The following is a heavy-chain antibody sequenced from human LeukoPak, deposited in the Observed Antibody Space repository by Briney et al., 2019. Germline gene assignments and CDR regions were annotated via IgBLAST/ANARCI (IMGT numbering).Heavy chain of an antibody. J-gene: IGHJ4*02. D-gene: IGHD1-14*01. CDR2: IYYSGST. Sequence: SETLSLTCTVSGGXISSYYCSWIRQPPGKGLEWIGYIYYSGSTNYNPSLKSRVTISVDTSKNQFSLKLSSVTAADTAVYYCARAEVATGLFYFDYWGQGTLVTVSS. V-gene: IGHV4-59*01. CDR1: GGXISSYY. CDR3: ARAEVATGLFYFDY.